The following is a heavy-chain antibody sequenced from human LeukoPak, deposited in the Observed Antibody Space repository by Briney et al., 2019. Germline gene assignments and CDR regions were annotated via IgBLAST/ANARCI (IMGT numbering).Heavy chain of an antibody. CDR1: GFTLSTYA. D-gene: IGHD1-1*01. CDR2: ISGAGDDT. CDR3: AKLSGTFGTTSRVLDS. J-gene: IGHJ4*02. V-gene: IGHV3-23*01. Sequence: GGSLRLSCAASGFTLSTYAMIWVRQGPDKGLEWVSAISGAGDDTYYADSVKGRFTISRDNSKNTVHVQMSSLRAEDTAVYYCAKLSGTFGTTSRVLDSWGQGTLVTVSS.